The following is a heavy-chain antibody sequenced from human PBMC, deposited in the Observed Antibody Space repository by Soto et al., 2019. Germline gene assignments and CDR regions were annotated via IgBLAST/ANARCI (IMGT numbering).Heavy chain of an antibody. D-gene: IGHD3-16*01. CDR2: IKEDGTEK. J-gene: IGHJ3*02. CDR3: ARGRGAGGDAFDI. CDR1: GFTFGSYW. Sequence: GGSLRLSCAASGFTFGSYWMSWVRQAPGKGLEWVATIKEDGTEKYYVDSVKGRFSISRDNAKNSLYLQVSSLRAEDTAVYSCARGRGAGGDAFDIWGQGTMVTVSS. V-gene: IGHV3-7*01.